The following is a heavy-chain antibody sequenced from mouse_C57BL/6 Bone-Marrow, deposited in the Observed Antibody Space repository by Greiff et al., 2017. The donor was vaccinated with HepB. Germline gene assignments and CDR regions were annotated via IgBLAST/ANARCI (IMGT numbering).Heavy chain of an antibody. D-gene: IGHD1-1*01. J-gene: IGHJ3*01. CDR3: ARESYYGFAY. CDR2: SRNKANDYTT. V-gene: IGHV7-1*01. Sequence: DVKLVESGGGLVQSGRSLRLSCATSGFTFSDFYMEWVRQAPGKGLEWIAASRNKANDYTTEYSASVKGRFIVSRDTSQSILYLQMNALRAEDTAIYYCARESYYGFAYWGQGTLVTVSA. CDR1: GFTFSDFY.